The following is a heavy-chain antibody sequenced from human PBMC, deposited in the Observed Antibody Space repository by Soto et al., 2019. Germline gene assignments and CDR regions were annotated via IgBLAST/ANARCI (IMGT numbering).Heavy chain of an antibody. CDR1: GSTLESHW. Sequence: EVQLVESGGGLVQPGGSLRLVCVDSGSTLESHWMAWVRQAPGKGLEWVVNIRQDGTEIHYVEAVRGRFIISRDNAKKSVYLQMNSLRVEDSARYYCATEGDFWCGFYGWFGAWGQGTLVTVSS. D-gene: IGHD3-3*01. J-gene: IGHJ5*02. CDR3: ATEGDFWCGFYGWFGA. CDR2: IRQDGTEI. V-gene: IGHV3-7*01.